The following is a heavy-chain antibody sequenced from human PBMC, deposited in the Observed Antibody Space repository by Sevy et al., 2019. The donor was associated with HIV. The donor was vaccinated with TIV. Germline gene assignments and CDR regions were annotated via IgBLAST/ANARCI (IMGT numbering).Heavy chain of an antibody. CDR3: ARDRGNWNNDAFDI. CDR2: ISRHNSYI. Sequence: GGSLRLSCAASGFTLSTYTMNWVRQAPGKGLEWVSSISRHNSYIYYADSLKGRFTISRDNAKNSLYLQMNSLRAEDTAVYYCARDRGNWNNDAFDIWGQGSMVTVSS. CDR1: GFTLSTYT. V-gene: IGHV3-21*01. J-gene: IGHJ3*02. D-gene: IGHD1-20*01.